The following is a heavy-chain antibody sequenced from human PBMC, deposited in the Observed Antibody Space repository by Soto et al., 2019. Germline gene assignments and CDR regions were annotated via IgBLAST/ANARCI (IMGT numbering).Heavy chain of an antibody. CDR3: ASSSPYCSGGSCYSWGPLDD. CDR2: INPSGGST. J-gene: IGHJ4*02. V-gene: IGHV1-46*03. Sequence: ASVKVSCKASGYTFTSYYMHWVRQAPGQGLEWMGIINPSGGSTSYAQKFQGRVTMTRDTSTSTVYMELSSLRSEDTAVYYCASSSPYCSGGSCYSWGPLDDWGQGTLVTVSS. CDR1: GYTFTSYY. D-gene: IGHD2-15*01.